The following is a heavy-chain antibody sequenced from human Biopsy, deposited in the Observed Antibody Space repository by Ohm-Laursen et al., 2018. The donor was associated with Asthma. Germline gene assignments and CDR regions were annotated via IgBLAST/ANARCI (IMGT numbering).Heavy chain of an antibody. D-gene: IGHD3-16*01. CDR2: ISWNSGNI. Sequence: SLRLSCTASGFRFDDYAMYWVRQAPGKGLEWVAGISWNSGNIGYAVSVKGRFIVSRDNVKNSLYLQMNSLRAEDTAPYYCAKDMGAGGNDPDSFIGYYGMDVWGQGTTVTASS. J-gene: IGHJ6*02. CDR3: AKDMGAGGNDPDSFIGYYGMDV. CDR1: GFRFDDYA. V-gene: IGHV3-9*01.